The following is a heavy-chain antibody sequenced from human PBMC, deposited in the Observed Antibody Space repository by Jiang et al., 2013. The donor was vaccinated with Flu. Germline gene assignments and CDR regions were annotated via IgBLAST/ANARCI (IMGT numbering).Heavy chain of an antibody. Sequence: VALISYDGRDKSYADSVKGRFTVSRDDSKNTLYLQMNSLRVEDTAVYYCARAASQYFDFRSAYSMGDYWGQGTLVTVSS. CDR3: ARAASQYFDFRSAYSMGDY. D-gene: IGHD3-3*01. CDR2: ISYDGRDK. V-gene: IGHV3-30-3*01. J-gene: IGHJ4*02.